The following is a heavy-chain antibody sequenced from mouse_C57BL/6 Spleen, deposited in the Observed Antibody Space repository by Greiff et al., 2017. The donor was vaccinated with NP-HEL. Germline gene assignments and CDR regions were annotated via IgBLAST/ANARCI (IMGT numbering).Heavy chain of an antibody. CDR2: ISYDGSN. CDR3: ARAGEILYYFDY. J-gene: IGHJ2*01. CDR1: GYSITSGYY. Sequence: EVKLLESGPGLVKPSQSLSLTCSVTGYSITSGYYWNWIRQFPGNKLEWMGYISYDGSNNYNPSLKNRISITRDTSKNQFFLKLNSVTTEDTATYYCARAGEILYYFDYWGQGTTLTVSS. V-gene: IGHV3-6*01.